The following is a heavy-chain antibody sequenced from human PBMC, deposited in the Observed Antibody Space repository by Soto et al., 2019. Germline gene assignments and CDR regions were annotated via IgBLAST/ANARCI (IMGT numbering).Heavy chain of an antibody. CDR3: VREGSGWYSRGSFDF. Sequence: EVQLLESGGGLVQPGGSLRLSCAASGFTFTSYAMAWVRQAPGKGLEWVSAVIGSGSRTYYADSVKDRFTISRDNSKNTLYLQTNSLRAEDTAIYYCVREGSGWYSRGSFDFWGRGTMVTVSS. J-gene: IGHJ3*01. D-gene: IGHD6-19*01. CDR1: GFTFTSYA. CDR2: VIGSGSRT. V-gene: IGHV3-23*01.